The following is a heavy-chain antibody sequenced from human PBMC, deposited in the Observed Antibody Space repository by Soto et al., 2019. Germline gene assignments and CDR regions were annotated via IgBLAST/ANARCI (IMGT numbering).Heavy chain of an antibody. J-gene: IGHJ6*02. V-gene: IGHV1-3*01. CDR1: GYTLTSYA. CDR3: AINNRNYYYYGMDV. CDR2: MNRRHGNA. Sequence: GSVKVSRKASGYTLTSYAMHWVRQAPGQRVEGTRGMNRRHGNAKYSRKFKSRVTITRDTSASTADMELRSLRSEETAVCGCAINNRNYYYYGMDVWGQ. D-gene: IGHD1-20*01.